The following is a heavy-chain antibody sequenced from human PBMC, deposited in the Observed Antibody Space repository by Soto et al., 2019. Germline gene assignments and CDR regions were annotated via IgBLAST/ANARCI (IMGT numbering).Heavy chain of an antibody. D-gene: IGHD6-13*01. CDR1: GGTFSSYA. CDR3: RAAADHYYYGMDV. Sequence: ASVKVSCKASGGTFSSYAISWVRQAPGQGLEWMGGIIPIFGTANYAQKFQGRVTITADKSTSTAYMELSSLRSEDTAVYYCRAAADHYYYGMDVWGQGTTVTVSS. V-gene: IGHV1-69*06. J-gene: IGHJ6*02. CDR2: IIPIFGTA.